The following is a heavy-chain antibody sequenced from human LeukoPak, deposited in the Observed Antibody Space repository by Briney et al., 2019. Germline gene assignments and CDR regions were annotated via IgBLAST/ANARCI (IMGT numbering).Heavy chain of an antibody. CDR3: AREGDVMTTVTYFDY. D-gene: IGHD4-11*01. CDR2: ISSSGRTI. V-gene: IGHV3-48*03. J-gene: IGHJ4*02. CDR1: GFTFSSYE. Sequence: GGSLRLSCAASGFTFSSYEMNWVRQAPGKGLEWVSYISSSGRTIYYADSVKGRFTISRDNAKNSLYLQMNSLRAEDTAVYYCAREGDVMTTVTYFDYWGQGTLVIVSS.